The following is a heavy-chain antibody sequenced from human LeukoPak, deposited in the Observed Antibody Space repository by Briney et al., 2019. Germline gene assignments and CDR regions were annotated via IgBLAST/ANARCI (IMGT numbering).Heavy chain of an antibody. CDR3: ARGATDTTRWFDP. V-gene: IGHV3-69-1*01. D-gene: IGHD1-7*01. Sequence: GGSLRPSCAASGFTFSDYYMSWIRQAPGKGLEWVSYISSGSTIYYADSVKGRFTISRDNAKNSLYLQMNGLRAEDTAAYYCARGATDTTRWFDPWGQGTLVTVSS. CDR2: ISSGSTI. CDR1: GFTFSDYY. J-gene: IGHJ5*02.